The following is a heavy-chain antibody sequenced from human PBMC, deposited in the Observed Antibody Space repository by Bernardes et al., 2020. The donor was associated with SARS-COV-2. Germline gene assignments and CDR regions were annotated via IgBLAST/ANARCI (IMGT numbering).Heavy chain of an antibody. CDR1: GFKFDDFA. Sequence: GGSMRLSCAVSGFKFDDFAMHWVRQAPGKGLEWVSGLSWNGGTIGYADSVKGRFTISRDNAQNSLHLQLNSLRREDTALYYCVKDRDDVGRGHGAFFDYWGQGIWVTVSS. V-gene: IGHV3-9*01. CDR2: LSWNGGTI. D-gene: IGHD3-10*01. J-gene: IGHJ4*02. CDR3: VKDRDDVGRGHGAFFDY.